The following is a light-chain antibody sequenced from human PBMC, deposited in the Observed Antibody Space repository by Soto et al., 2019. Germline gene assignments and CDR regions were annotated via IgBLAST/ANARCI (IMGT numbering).Light chain of an antibody. CDR3: QQYLSYPYT. Sequence: AIRMTQSPSSISASTGDRVTITCRASQGISSFLAWYQQKPGKAPKLLIYAAATLQRGAPSTFSASRSGTDLTLTISRLQSEDFATCFCQQYLSYPYTFGQGTKLDI. CDR2: AAA. CDR1: QGISSF. V-gene: IGKV1-8*01. J-gene: IGKJ2*01.